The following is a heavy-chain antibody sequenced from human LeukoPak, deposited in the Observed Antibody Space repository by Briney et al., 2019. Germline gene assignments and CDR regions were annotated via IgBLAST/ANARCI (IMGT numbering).Heavy chain of an antibody. J-gene: IGHJ4*02. Sequence: SETLSLTCTVSGGSIRSSTYYWAWIRQPPGKGLEWIGTIHYTGTTYYNLSLKSRVTISVDTSKNQFSLNLSSVTAADTTFYYCARLGGYYDPPDYWGQGTLVTVSS. CDR3: ARLGGYYDPPDY. CDR2: IHYTGTT. D-gene: IGHD3-22*01. V-gene: IGHV4-39*01. CDR1: GGSIRSSTYY.